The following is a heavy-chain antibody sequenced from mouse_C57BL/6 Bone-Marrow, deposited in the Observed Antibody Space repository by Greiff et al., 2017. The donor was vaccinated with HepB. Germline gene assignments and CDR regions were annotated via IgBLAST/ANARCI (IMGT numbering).Heavy chain of an antibody. CDR2: ISGGGGNT. CDR3: ARQIYGSSYGYFDV. CDR1: GFTFSSYT. J-gene: IGHJ1*03. D-gene: IGHD1-1*01. V-gene: IGHV5-9*01. Sequence: EVQGVESGGGLVKPGGSLKLSCAASGFTFSSYTMSWVRQTPEKRLEWVATISGGGGNTYYPDSVKGRFTISRDNAKNTLYLQMSSLRSEDTALYYCARQIYGSSYGYFDVWGTGTTVTVSS.